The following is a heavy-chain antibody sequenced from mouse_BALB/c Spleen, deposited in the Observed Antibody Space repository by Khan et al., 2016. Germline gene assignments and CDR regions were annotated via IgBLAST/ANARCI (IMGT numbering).Heavy chain of an antibody. CDR2: IYPGDGDT. CDR1: GYAFSSYW. J-gene: IGHJ3*01. CDR3: AGCTPLAY. V-gene: IGHV1-80*01. Sequence: QVQLQQPGAELVRPGSSVKISCKASGYAFSSYWMNWVKQRPGQGLEWIGQIYPGDGDTHYNGKFKGKATLTADNSSSTAYMQLSRLTSEDSAFYFCAGCTPLAYWGQGTLVTVSA.